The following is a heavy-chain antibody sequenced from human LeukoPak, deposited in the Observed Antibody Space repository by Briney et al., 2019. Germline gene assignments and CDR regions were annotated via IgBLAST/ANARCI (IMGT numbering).Heavy chain of an antibody. D-gene: IGHD6-6*01. J-gene: IGHJ4*02. CDR2: IKQDGSET. V-gene: IGHV3-7*01. CDR1: GFTVSSNY. Sequence: GGSLRLSCAASGFTVSSNYMSWVRQAPGKGLEWVANIKQDGSETHYVDSVKGRFTISRDNARNSLFLQMNSLRAEDTAVYYCARLSIAIVDSDYWGQGTLVTVSS. CDR3: ARLSIAIVDSDY.